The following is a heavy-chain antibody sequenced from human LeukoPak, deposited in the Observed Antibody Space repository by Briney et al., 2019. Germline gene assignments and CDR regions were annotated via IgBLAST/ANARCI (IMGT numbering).Heavy chain of an antibody. CDR1: GFTFSAYW. D-gene: IGHD6-6*01. Sequence: GGSLRLSCAVSGFTFSAYWMSWVRQAPGKGLEWVANIKQDGSEKYYVDSVKGRFTISRDNAKNSLYLQMNSLRAEDTAIYYCARSSYSSSSSVWGQGTMVTVSS. CDR2: IKQDGSEK. V-gene: IGHV3-7*01. CDR3: ARSSYSSSSSV. J-gene: IGHJ3*01.